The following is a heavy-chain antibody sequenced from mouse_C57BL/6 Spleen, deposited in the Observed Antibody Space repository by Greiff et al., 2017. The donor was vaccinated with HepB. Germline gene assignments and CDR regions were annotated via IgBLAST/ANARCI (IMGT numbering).Heavy chain of an antibody. CDR1: GYTFTSYW. Sequence: VQLQQPGAELVKPGASVKMSCKASGYTFTSYWITWVKQRPGQGLEWIGDIYPGSGSTNYNEKFKSKATLTVDTSSSTAYMQLISLTSEDSAVYYCARYSNYVSWFAYWGQGTLVTVSA. V-gene: IGHV1-55*01. CDR2: IYPGSGST. CDR3: ARYSNYVSWFAY. J-gene: IGHJ3*01. D-gene: IGHD2-5*01.